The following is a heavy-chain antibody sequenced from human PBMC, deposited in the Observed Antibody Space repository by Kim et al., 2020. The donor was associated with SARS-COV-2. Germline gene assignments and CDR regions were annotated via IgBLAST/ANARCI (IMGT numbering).Heavy chain of an antibody. CDR2: INAGNGNT. V-gene: IGHV1-3*01. Sequence: ASVKVSCKASGYTFTSYAMHWVRQAPGQRLEWMGWINAGNGNTKYSQEFQGRVTITRDTSASTAYMELSSLRSEDTAVYYCARDRAPDCSSTSCYTWELLSAAYYHSYMDVWGKGTTVTVSS. J-gene: IGHJ6*03. D-gene: IGHD2-2*02. CDR3: ARDRAPDCSSTSCYTWELLSAAYYHSYMDV. CDR1: GYTFTSYA.